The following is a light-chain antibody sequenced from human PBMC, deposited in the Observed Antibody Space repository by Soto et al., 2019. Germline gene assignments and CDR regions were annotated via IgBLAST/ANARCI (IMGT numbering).Light chain of an antibody. V-gene: IGLV3-21*02. CDR1: NIGTKS. Sequence: SYELTQPSSVSVAAGQTARIPCGGDNIGTKSVHWYRQRPGKAPVLVVYDDTSRPSGTPDRVSGSNSGNTATLTINRVEAGDEADYYCQVWDSDSEHYVFGGGTKVTVL. CDR3: QVWDSDSEHYV. CDR2: DDT. J-gene: IGLJ1*01.